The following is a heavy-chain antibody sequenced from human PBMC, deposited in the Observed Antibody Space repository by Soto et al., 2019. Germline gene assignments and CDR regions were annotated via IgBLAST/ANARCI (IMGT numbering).Heavy chain of an antibody. D-gene: IGHD3-22*01. CDR3: ARGAGDYYYDSSGYYRFDY. Sequence: SETLSLTCTVSGGSISSGGYYWSWIRQHPGKGLEWIGYIYYSGSTYYNPSLKSRVTISVDTSKNQFSLKLSSVTAADTAVYYCARGAGDYYYDSSGYYRFDYWGQGTLVTVSS. CDR1: GGSISSGGYY. J-gene: IGHJ4*02. V-gene: IGHV4-31*03. CDR2: IYYSGST.